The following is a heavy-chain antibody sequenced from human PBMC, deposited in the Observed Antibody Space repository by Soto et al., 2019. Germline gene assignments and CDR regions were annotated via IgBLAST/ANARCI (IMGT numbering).Heavy chain of an antibody. V-gene: IGHV3-23*01. CDR1: GFNFKKFA. CDR3: AKADGEQWLVPHLDN. Sequence: GGSLRLSCVASGFNFKKFAMAWVGQAPGEGLEWVSGISCCGGSTSYVDSVKGRFSIARDDSKNTLSLQMNSLRVEDTAQYYCAKADGEQWLVPHLDNWGQGTLVTVSS. J-gene: IGHJ4*02. D-gene: IGHD6-19*01. CDR2: ISCCGGST.